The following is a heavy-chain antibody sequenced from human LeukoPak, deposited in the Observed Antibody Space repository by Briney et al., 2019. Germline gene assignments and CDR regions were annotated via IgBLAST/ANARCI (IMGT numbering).Heavy chain of an antibody. Sequence: GGSLRLSCAASGFTFSSYSMNWVRQAPGKGLEWVSYISSSSSTIYYADSVKGRFTISRDNAKNSLYLQMNSLRAEDTAVYYCARDVSLFGVATDSWFDPWGQGTLVTVSS. J-gene: IGHJ5*02. CDR1: GFTFSSYS. D-gene: IGHD3-3*01. CDR2: ISSSSSTI. CDR3: ARDVSLFGVATDSWFDP. V-gene: IGHV3-48*04.